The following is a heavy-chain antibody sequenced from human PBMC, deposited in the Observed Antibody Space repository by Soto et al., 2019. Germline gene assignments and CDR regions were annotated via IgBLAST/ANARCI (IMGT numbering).Heavy chain of an antibody. D-gene: IGHD6-6*01. CDR3: ARIAAREYYYYYYGMDV. V-gene: IGHV3-30-3*01. Sequence: QVQLVESGGGVVQPGRSLRLSCAASGFTFSSYAMHWVRQAPGKGLEWVAVISYDGSNKYYADSVKGRFTISRDNSKNTXYLQMNSLRAEDTAVYYCARIAAREYYYYYYGMDVWGQGTTVTVSS. CDR2: ISYDGSNK. CDR1: GFTFSSYA. J-gene: IGHJ6*02.